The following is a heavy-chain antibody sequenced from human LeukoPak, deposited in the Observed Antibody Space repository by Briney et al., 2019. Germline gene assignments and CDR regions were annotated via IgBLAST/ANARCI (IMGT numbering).Heavy chain of an antibody. CDR1: GGSFSGYY. Sequence: PSETLSLTCAVYGGSFSGYYWSWIRQPPGKGLEWIGEINHSGSTNYNPSLKSRVTISVDTSKNQFSLKLSSVTAADTAVYYCARGRYLLWFGVNWFDPWGQGTLVTVFS. J-gene: IGHJ5*02. CDR3: ARGRYLLWFGVNWFDP. D-gene: IGHD3-10*01. V-gene: IGHV4-34*01. CDR2: INHSGST.